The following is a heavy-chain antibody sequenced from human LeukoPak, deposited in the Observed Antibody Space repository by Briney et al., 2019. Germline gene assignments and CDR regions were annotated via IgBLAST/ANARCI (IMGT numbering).Heavy chain of an antibody. D-gene: IGHD3-10*02. CDR1: GFTFDDYG. Sequence: GSLILSCAASGFTFDDYGMSWVRQAPGKGLEWVSGINWNGGSTGYADSVKGRFTISRDNAKNSLYLQMNSLRAEDTALYHCARGIFGELGWFDPWGQGTLVTVSS. V-gene: IGHV3-20*01. J-gene: IGHJ5*02. CDR2: INWNGGST. CDR3: ARGIFGELGWFDP.